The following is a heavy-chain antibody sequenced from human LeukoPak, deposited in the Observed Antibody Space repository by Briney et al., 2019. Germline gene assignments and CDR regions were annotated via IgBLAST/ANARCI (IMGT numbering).Heavy chain of an antibody. D-gene: IGHD3-10*01. CDR3: ARNAVSGSYSLYYLDY. Sequence: GGSLRLSCAASGFTFSAYYMSWIRQAPGKGLEWVSYISSSSSYTNYADSVKGRFTISRDNAKNSLYLQMNSLRAEDTAVYYCARNAVSGSYSLYYLDYWGQGTLVTVSS. CDR1: GFTFSAYY. CDR2: ISSSSSYT. J-gene: IGHJ4*02. V-gene: IGHV3-11*06.